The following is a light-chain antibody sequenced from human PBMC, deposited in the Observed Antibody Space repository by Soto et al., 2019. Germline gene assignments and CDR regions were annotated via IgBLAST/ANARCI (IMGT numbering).Light chain of an antibody. Sequence: DIQMTQSPSSLSPSVGDRVTITCRASQSISSYLNWYQQKPGKAPKLLIYAASSLQSGVPSRCSGSGSGTDFTLTISSLQPEDFATYYCQQSYSTPLFGGGTKVEIK. CDR1: QSISSY. CDR2: AAS. V-gene: IGKV1-39*01. CDR3: QQSYSTPL. J-gene: IGKJ4*01.